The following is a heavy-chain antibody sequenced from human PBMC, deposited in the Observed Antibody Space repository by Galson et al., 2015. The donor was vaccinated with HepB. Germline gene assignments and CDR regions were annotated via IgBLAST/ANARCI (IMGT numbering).Heavy chain of an antibody. Sequence: QSGAEVKKPGESLMISCKASGYSFTTYWIAWVRQMPGKGLEWMGIIYPGDSDTRYSPSFQGQVTISADRSISTAYLQWSSLKASDTAMYYCARHPFPYVWGSYRYENWFDPWGQGTLVTVSS. D-gene: IGHD3-16*02. CDR1: GYSFTTYW. V-gene: IGHV5-51*01. CDR3: ARHPFPYVWGSYRYENWFDP. CDR2: IYPGDSDT. J-gene: IGHJ5*02.